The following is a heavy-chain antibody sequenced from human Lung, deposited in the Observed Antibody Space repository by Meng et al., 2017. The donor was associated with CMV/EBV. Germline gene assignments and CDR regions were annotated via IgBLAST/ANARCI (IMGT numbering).Heavy chain of an antibody. D-gene: IGHD3-9*01. Sequence: ETLSLTCTVSGASVSSYTNYWSWIRQSPGKGLEWIGYIYYTGSTKYTPSLKSRVTMSVDTSKNHFSLKLSSVTAADTAVYYCARVHYDISTGYQFDLWGQGXLVTVSS. V-gene: IGHV4-61*03. CDR1: GASVSSYTNY. CDR2: IYYTGST. CDR3: ARVHYDISTGYQFDL. J-gene: IGHJ4*02.